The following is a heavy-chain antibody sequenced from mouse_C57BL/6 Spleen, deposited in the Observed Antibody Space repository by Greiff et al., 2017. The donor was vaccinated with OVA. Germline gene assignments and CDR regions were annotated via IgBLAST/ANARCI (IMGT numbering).Heavy chain of an antibody. Sequence: EVQLQQSGPELVKPGASVKISCKASGYTFTDYYMNWVKQSHGKSLEWIGDINPNNGGTSYNQKFKGKATLTVDKSSSTAYMELRSLTSEDSAVYYCARARLYYGRGGFDYWGQGTTLTVSS. CDR3: ARARLYYGRGGFDY. CDR1: GYTFTDYY. D-gene: IGHD1-1*01. V-gene: IGHV1-26*01. J-gene: IGHJ2*01. CDR2: INPNNGGT.